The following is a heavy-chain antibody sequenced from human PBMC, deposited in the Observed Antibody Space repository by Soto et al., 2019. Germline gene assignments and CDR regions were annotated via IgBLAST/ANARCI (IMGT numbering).Heavy chain of an antibody. CDR1: GFTFSSYA. V-gene: IGHV3-30-3*01. J-gene: IGHJ3*02. CDR3: ARPPRYCSGGSCYSVAFDI. Sequence: PGGSLRLSCAASGFTFSSYAMHWVRQAPGKGLEWVAVISYDGSNKYYADSVKGRFTISRDNSKNTLYLQMNSLRAEDTAVYYCARPPRYCSGGSCYSVAFDIWGQGTMVTVSS. D-gene: IGHD2-15*01. CDR2: ISYDGSNK.